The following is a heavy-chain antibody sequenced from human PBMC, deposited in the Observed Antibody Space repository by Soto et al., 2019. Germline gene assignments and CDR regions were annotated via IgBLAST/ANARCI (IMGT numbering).Heavy chain of an antibody. V-gene: IGHV3-21*04. Sequence: PGESLKISCAASGFTFSSYSMNWVRQAPGKGLEWVSSISSSSSYIYYADSVKGRFTISRDNAKNSLYLQMNSLRAEDTAVYYCARREAVMVAAPSNWFDPWGQGTLVTVSS. D-gene: IGHD2-15*01. J-gene: IGHJ5*02. CDR3: ARREAVMVAAPSNWFDP. CDR1: GFTFSSYS. CDR2: ISSSSSYI.